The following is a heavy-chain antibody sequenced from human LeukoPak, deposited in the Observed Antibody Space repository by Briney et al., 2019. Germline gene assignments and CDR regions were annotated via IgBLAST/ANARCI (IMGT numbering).Heavy chain of an antibody. Sequence: SETLSLTCAVYGGSFSGYYWSWIRQPPGKGLEWIGEINHSGSTNYNPSLKSRVTISVDTSKNQFSLRLISVTAVDTAVYYLARQGGGATDCWGQGTLVTVSS. J-gene: IGHJ4*02. D-gene: IGHD1-26*01. CDR3: ARQGGGATDC. CDR2: INHSGST. CDR1: GGSFSGYY. V-gene: IGHV4-34*01.